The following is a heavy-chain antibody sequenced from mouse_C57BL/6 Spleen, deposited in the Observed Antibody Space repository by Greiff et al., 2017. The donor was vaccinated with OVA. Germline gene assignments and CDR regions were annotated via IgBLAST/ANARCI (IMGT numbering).Heavy chain of an antibody. CDR1: GYTFTSYG. D-gene: IGHD1-1*01. Sequence: QVQLKQSGAELARPGASVKLSCKASGYTFTSYGISWVKQRTGQGLEWIGEIYPRSGNTYYNEKFKGKATLTADKSSSTAYMELRSLTSEDSAVYFCARYYYGSSYYCDYWGQGTTLTVSS. CDR2: IYPRSGNT. V-gene: IGHV1-81*01. J-gene: IGHJ2*01. CDR3: ARYYYGSSYYCDY.